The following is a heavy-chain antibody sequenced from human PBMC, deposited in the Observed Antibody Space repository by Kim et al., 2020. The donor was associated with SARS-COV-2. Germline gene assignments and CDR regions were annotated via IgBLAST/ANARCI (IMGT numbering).Heavy chain of an antibody. CDR3: ARSGLEVRGVNSYNWFDP. D-gene: IGHD3-10*01. V-gene: IGHV5-51*01. CDR2: IYPGDSDT. Sequence: GESLKISCKGSGYSFTSYWIAWVRQMPGKGLEWMGIIYPGDSDTRYSPSFQGQVTISADKSISTAYLQWSSLKASDTAMYYCARSGLEVRGVNSYNWFDPWGQGTLVTVSS. CDR1: GYSFTSYW. J-gene: IGHJ5*02.